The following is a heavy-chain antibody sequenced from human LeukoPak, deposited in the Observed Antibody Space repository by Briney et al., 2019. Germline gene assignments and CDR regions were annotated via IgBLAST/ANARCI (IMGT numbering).Heavy chain of an antibody. D-gene: IGHD3-16*01. CDR3: AKRADYYDSSRALYDAFDL. J-gene: IGHJ3*01. V-gene: IGHV3-30*02. CDR2: IRYDGSDK. Sequence: GGSLRLSCAASGFTFRTYGMHWVRQAPGKGLEWVTFIRYDGSDKFYADSVRGRFTVSRDNSKNTLFLQLDSLRVEDTAVYYCAKRADYYDSSRALYDAFDLWGQGTMVTVSS. CDR1: GFTFRTYG.